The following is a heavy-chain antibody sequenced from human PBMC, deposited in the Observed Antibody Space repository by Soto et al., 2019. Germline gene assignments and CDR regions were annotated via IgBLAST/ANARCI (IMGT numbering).Heavy chain of an antibody. CDR2: ISWNSGSI. J-gene: IGHJ6*02. Sequence: VQLVESGGGLVQPGRSLRLSCAASGFTFDDYAMHWVRQAPGKGLEWVSGISWNSGSIGYADSVKGRFTISRDNAKNSLYLQMNSLRAEDTALYYCAKDSSGSYHYGMDVWGQGTTVTVSS. CDR3: AKDSSGSYHYGMDV. CDR1: GFTFDDYA. D-gene: IGHD1-26*01. V-gene: IGHV3-9*01.